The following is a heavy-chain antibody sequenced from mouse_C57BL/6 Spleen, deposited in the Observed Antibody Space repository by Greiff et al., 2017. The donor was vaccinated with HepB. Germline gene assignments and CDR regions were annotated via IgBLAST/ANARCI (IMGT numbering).Heavy chain of an antibody. D-gene: IGHD1-3*01. CDR2: IDPETGGT. Sequence: VQLQQSGAELVRPGASVTLSCKASGYTFTDYELHWVKQTPVHGLEWIGAIDPETGGTAYNQKFKGKAILTADKSSSTAYMELRSLTSEDSAVYYCTKIYQGYFDVWGTGTTVTVSS. V-gene: IGHV1-15*01. CDR1: GYTFTDYE. CDR3: TKIYQGYFDV. J-gene: IGHJ1*03.